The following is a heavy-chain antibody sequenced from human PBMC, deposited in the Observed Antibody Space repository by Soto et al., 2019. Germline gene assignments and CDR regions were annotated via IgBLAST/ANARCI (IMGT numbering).Heavy chain of an antibody. CDR2: IFYTGII. D-gene: IGHD3-22*01. CDR3: ARGGYDFSGVNFDDGFDF. V-gene: IGHV4-59*11. Sequence: SEAVSLTCIDSSGSLSSHFWAWIRQAPGKGLEWLGYIFYTGIINYNPSLQSRVTISVDTSKDQFSLRLNSVTAADTAVYYCARGGYDFSGVNFDDGFDFWGQGIPVT. J-gene: IGHJ3*01. CDR1: SGSLSSHF.